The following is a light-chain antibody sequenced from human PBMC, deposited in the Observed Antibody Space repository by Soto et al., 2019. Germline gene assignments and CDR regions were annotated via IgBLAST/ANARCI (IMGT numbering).Light chain of an antibody. CDR3: MQALQTPFT. J-gene: IGKJ2*01. Sequence: VMTQSPLSLPVTPGEPASISCRSSQSLLHSNGYTYLDWYLQKPGQSPQVLIYLGSYRASGVPDRFSGSASGTDFTLKISRVEAEDVGVYYCMQALQTPFTFGQGTKLEIQ. CDR1: QSLLHSNGYTY. V-gene: IGKV2-28*01. CDR2: LGS.